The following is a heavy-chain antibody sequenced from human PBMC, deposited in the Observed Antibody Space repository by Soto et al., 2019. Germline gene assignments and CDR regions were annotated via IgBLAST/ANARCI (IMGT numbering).Heavy chain of an antibody. V-gene: IGHV3-23*01. D-gene: IGHD3-22*01. CDR3: AKTRLYDNNDYHRDGFDV. CDR1: GFPFWTYS. J-gene: IGHJ3*01. Sequence: EVNLLESGGGLVQPGGSVRLSCAASGFPFWTYSMSWVRQAPRKGLEWVSGISGSGTATYYTDSVKGRFTFSRDNSKDTLFMQMNTLRVEDTAVYYCAKTRLYDNNDYHRDGFDVWGPGTVVTVSS. CDR2: ISGSGTAT.